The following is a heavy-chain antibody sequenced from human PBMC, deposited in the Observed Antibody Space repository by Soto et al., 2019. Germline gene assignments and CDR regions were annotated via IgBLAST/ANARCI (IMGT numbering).Heavy chain of an antibody. CDR3: ARDCSSTSCYSTDAFDI. Sequence: QVQLVQSGAEVKKPGSSVKVSCKASGGTFSSYAISWVRQAPGQGLEWMGGIIPIFGTANYAQKFQGRVTITEDKSTSTAYMERRSLRSEDTAVYYCARDCSSTSCYSTDAFDIWGQGTMVTVSS. CDR2: IIPIFGTA. J-gene: IGHJ3*02. CDR1: GGTFSSYA. D-gene: IGHD2-2*01. V-gene: IGHV1-69*06.